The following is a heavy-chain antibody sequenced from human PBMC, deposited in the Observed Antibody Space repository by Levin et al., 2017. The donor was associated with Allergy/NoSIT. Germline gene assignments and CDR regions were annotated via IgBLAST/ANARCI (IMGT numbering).Heavy chain of an antibody. Sequence: AASVKVSCAASGFTFNYYAMSWVRQAPGRGLDWVSTIGGGPDDLYYTDSVKGRFTLSSDNSKRTVYLQIKSLRADDTAVYYCVKDHFSFNKVYDAFEIWGQGRMVTVSS. D-gene: IGHD3-3*02. CDR3: VKDHFSFNKVYDAFEI. V-gene: IGHV3-23*01. CDR1: GFTFNYYA. CDR2: IGGGPDDL. J-gene: IGHJ3*02.